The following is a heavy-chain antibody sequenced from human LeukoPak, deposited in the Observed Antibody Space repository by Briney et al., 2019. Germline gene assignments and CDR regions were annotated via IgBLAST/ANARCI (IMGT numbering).Heavy chain of an antibody. V-gene: IGHV1-46*01. D-gene: IGHD6-19*01. CDR2: INPSGGNT. Sequence: GASVKVSCKASGYTFTSHYMHWVRQAPGQGLEWMGIINPSGGNTVYAQKFQGRVTMTRDTSTSTVYMELSSLRSEDTAVYYCARAQLIIAGAGPNDYWGQGTLVTVST. J-gene: IGHJ4*02. CDR3: ARAQLIIAGAGPNDY. CDR1: GYTFTSHY.